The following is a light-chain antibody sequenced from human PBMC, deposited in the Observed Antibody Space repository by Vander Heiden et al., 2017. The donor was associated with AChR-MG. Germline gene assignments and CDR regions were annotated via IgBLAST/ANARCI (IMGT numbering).Light chain of an antibody. V-gene: IGKV3-11*01. CDR3: QQCRNWPLT. CDR2: DAS. J-gene: IGKJ4*01. CDR1: QSVSSY. Sequence: EIVLTQSPATLSLSPGERATLSCRASQSVSSYLAWYQQKPGLAPRLLIYDASNRATGIPARFSGSGSGTDFTLTISSLEPEDFAVYYCQQCRNWPLTFGGGTRVEMK.